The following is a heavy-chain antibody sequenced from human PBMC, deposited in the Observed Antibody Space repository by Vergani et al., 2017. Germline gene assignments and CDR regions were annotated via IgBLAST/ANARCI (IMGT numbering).Heavy chain of an antibody. CDR2: IYYSGST. CDR3: STTGDSVFGDDAFDI. D-gene: IGHD7-27*01. Sequence: QVQLQESGPGLVKPSETLSLTCTVSGGSISSYYWSWIRQPPGKGLEWIGYIYYSGSTYYNPSLKSRVTISVETSKNQFSLKLRSVTAADTAVYYCSTTGDSVFGDDAFDIWGQGTMVTVSS. CDR1: GGSISSYY. J-gene: IGHJ3*02. V-gene: IGHV4-59*12.